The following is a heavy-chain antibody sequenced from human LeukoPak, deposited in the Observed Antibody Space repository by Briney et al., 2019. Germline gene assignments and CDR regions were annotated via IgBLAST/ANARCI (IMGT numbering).Heavy chain of an antibody. CDR1: GYTLTELS. D-gene: IGHD1-1*01. Sequence: ASVKVSCKVSGYTLTELSMHWVRQAPGKGLEWMGGFDPEDGETICAQKFQGRVTMTEDTSTDTAYMELSSLRSEDTAVYYCATGRARGRRLERNGWPDAFDIWAKGQWSPSLQ. J-gene: IGHJ3*02. CDR2: FDPEDGET. CDR3: ATGRARGRRLERNGWPDAFDI. V-gene: IGHV1-24*01.